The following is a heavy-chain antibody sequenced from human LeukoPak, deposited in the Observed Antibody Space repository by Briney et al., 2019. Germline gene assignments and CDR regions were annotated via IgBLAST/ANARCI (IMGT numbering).Heavy chain of an antibody. D-gene: IGHD3-10*01. CDR2: ISSNSNYI. J-gene: IGHJ3*02. CDR1: GFTFSSYG. Sequence: GGSLRLSCAASGFTFSSYGMHWVRQAPGKGLEWVSSISSNSNYIYYADSVKGRFTISRDNAKNSLYLQMNSLRAGDTAVYYCARDQFGELVVCTFDIWGQGTMVTVSS. CDR3: ARDQFGELVVCTFDI. V-gene: IGHV3-21*01.